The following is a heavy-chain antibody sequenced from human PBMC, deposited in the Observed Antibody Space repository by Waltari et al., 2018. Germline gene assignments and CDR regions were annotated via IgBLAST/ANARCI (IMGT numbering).Heavy chain of an antibody. J-gene: IGHJ4*02. Sequence: QVQLVESGGGVVQPGRSLRLPCAAPGCTFSSYAMHWVRQAPGKGLGWVAVISYDGSNKYYADSVKGRFTISRDNSKNTLYLQMNSLRAEDTAVYYCARGSDETMVRGVKDYWGQGTLVTVSS. CDR1: GCTFSSYA. CDR3: ARGSDETMVRGVKDY. CDR2: ISYDGSNK. V-gene: IGHV3-30*01. D-gene: IGHD3-10*01.